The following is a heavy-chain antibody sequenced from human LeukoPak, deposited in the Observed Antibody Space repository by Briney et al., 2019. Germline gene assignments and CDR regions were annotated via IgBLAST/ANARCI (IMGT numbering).Heavy chain of an antibody. CDR3: AKEEVDFYFDY. CDR2: ISGSGGST. V-gene: IGHV3-23*01. Sequence: SGGSLRLSCAASGFTFSNYMMHWVRQAPGKGLEWVSAISGSGGSTYYADSVKGRFTISRDNSKNTLYLQMNSLRAEDTAVYYCAKEEVDFYFDYWGQGTLVTVSS. J-gene: IGHJ4*02. CDR1: GFTFSNYM. D-gene: IGHD3-3*01.